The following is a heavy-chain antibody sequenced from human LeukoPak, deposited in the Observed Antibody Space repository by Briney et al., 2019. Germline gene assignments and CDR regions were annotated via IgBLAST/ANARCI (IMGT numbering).Heavy chain of an antibody. CDR1: GFTFSSYA. V-gene: IGHV3-23*01. CDR3: AKSLEVGDYSNYECDY. D-gene: IGHD4-11*01. J-gene: IGHJ4*02. Sequence: PGGSLRLSCAASGFTFSSYAMSWVRQAPGKGLEWVSAISGSGGSTYYADSVKGRFTISRDNSKSTLYLQMNSLRAEDTAVYYCAKSLEVGDYSNYECDYWGQGTLVTVSS. CDR2: ISGSGGST.